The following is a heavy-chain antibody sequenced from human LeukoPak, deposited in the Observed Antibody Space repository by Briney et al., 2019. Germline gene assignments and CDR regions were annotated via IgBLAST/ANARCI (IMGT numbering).Heavy chain of an antibody. J-gene: IGHJ4*02. CDR1: GGSLSGYY. V-gene: IGHV4-34*01. CDR2: INHSGST. CDR3: ARGRVYYGSGSYYAGCDY. Sequence: SETLSLTCAVYGGSLSGYYWSWIRQPPGKGLEWIGEINHSGSTNYNPSLKSRVTISVDTSKNQFSLKLSSVTAADTAVYYCARGRVYYGSGSYYAGCDYWGQGTLVTVSS. D-gene: IGHD3-10*01.